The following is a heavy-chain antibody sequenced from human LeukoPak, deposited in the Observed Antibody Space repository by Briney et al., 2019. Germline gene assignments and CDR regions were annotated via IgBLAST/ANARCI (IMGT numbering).Heavy chain of an antibody. CDR1: GGSFSGYY. D-gene: IGHD3-9*01. J-gene: IGHJ5*02. V-gene: IGHV4-34*01. CDR3: ARGPLMGLRYFDWLLGLRFDP. Sequence: SETLSLTCAVYGGSFSGYYWSWIRQPPGKGLEWIGEINHSGSTNYNPSLKSRVTISVDTSKNQFSLKLSSVTAADTAVYYCARGPLMGLRYFDWLLGLRFDPWGQGTLVTVSS. CDR2: INHSGST.